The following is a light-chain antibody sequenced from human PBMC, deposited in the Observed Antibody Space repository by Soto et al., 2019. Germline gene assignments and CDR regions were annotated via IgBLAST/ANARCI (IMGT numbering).Light chain of an antibody. CDR1: QSVANNY. V-gene: IGKV3-20*01. CDR2: DAS. J-gene: IGKJ4*01. CDR3: EQYGTTPLT. Sequence: EIALTQSPGTLSLSPGERATLSCRASQSVANNYLAWYQQKPGQAPRFLIYDASSRATGIPDRFSGSGSGTDFTLTISRLEPEDFAVYYCEQYGTTPLTFGGGTKVEIK.